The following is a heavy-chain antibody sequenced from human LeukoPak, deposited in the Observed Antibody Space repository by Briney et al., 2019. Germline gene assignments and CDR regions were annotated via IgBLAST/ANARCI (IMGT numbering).Heavy chain of an antibody. CDR1: GYTFTGYY. Sequence: ASVKVSCKASGYTFTGYYMHLVRQAPGQGLEWMGRINPNSAGTNYAQKFQGRVTMTRDTSISTAYMELSRLRSDDTAVYYCARMTMEDYYYYYYMDVWGKGTTVTVSS. V-gene: IGHV1-2*06. D-gene: IGHD4/OR15-4a*01. J-gene: IGHJ6*03. CDR2: INPNSAGT. CDR3: ARMTMEDYYYYYYMDV.